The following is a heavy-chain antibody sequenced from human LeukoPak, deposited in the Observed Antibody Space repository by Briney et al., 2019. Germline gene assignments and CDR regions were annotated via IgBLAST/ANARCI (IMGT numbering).Heavy chain of an antibody. V-gene: IGHV3-23*01. CDR2: ISGSGGST. J-gene: IGHJ3*02. Sequence: GGSLRLSCAASGFTFSSYAMSWVRQAPGKGLEWVSAISGSGGSTYYADSVKGRFTISRDNSKNTLYLQMNSLRAEDTAVYYCAKEGVQRLRFLDSYAFDIWGQGTMVTVSS. CDR3: AKEGVQRLRFLDSYAFDI. D-gene: IGHD3-3*01. CDR1: GFTFSSYA.